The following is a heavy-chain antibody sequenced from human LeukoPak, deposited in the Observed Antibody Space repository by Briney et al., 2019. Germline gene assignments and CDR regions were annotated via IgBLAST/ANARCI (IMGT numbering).Heavy chain of an antibody. Sequence: SVKVSCKASGGTFSSYAISWVRQAPGQGLEWMGGIIPIFGTANYAQKFQGRVTTTADESTSTAYMELSSLRSEDTAVYYCASKMDIVVVPAVCYYMDVWGKGTTVTVSS. V-gene: IGHV1-69*13. CDR2: IIPIFGTA. D-gene: IGHD2-2*03. J-gene: IGHJ6*03. CDR1: GGTFSSYA. CDR3: ASKMDIVVVPAVCYYMDV.